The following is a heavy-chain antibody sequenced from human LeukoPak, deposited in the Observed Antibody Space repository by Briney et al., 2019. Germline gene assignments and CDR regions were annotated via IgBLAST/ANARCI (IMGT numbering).Heavy chain of an antibody. J-gene: IGHJ5*02. V-gene: IGHV4-59*01. D-gene: IGHD3-10*01. CDR1: GASISSYY. Sequence: PSETLSLTCTVSGASISSYYWSWIRQPPGKGLEWIGYAYYSGNTNYNASLKSRVTISVDTSKNQFSLRLSSVTAADTAVYYCARDYGSGTYIWFDPWGQGTPVTVSS. CDR2: AYYSGNT. CDR3: ARDYGSGTYIWFDP.